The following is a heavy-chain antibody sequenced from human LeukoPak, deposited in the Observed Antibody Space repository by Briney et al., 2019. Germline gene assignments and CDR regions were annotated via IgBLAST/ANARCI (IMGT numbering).Heavy chain of an antibody. J-gene: IGHJ3*02. CDR1: GFTFSSYG. V-gene: IGHV3-33*01. D-gene: IGHD3-22*01. Sequence: GRSLRLSCAASGFTFSSYGMHRVRQAPGKGLEWVAVIWYDGSNKYYADSVKGRFTISRDNSKNTLYLQMNSLRAEDTAVYYCAREAMIVVVTQKGAFDIWGQGTMVTVSS. CDR2: IWYDGSNK. CDR3: AREAMIVVVTQKGAFDI.